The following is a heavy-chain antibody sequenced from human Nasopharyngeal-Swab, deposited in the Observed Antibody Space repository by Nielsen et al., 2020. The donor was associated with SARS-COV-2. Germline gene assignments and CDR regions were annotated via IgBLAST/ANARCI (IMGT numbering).Heavy chain of an antibody. CDR3: AKVARDIVVVPAATKAYYYYGMDV. CDR2: ISGSGGST. Sequence: WIRQPPGKGLEWVSAISGSGGSTYYADSVKGRFTISRDNSKNTLYLQMNSLRAEDTAVYYCAKVARDIVVVPAATKAYYYYGMDVWGQGTTVTVSS. D-gene: IGHD2-2*01. J-gene: IGHJ6*02. V-gene: IGHV3-23*01.